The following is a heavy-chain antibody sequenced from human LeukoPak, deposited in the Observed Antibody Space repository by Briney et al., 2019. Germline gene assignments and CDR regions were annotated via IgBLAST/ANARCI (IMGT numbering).Heavy chain of an antibody. V-gene: IGHV3-30*02. CDR2: IGFDGSDH. CDR3: AKDIRRGYNYGYDQFAY. Sequence: GGSLRLSCAASGFTFSNYGMHWARQAPGKGLEWVAFIGFDGSDHSYADSVKGRFTISRDNSKNTLYLQKNSLRAEDTAVYYCAKDIRRGYNYGYDQFAYWGLGTLVTVSS. J-gene: IGHJ4*02. D-gene: IGHD5-18*01. CDR1: GFTFSNYG.